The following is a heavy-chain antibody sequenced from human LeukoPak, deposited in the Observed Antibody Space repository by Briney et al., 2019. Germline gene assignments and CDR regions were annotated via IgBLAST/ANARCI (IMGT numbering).Heavy chain of an antibody. D-gene: IGHD2-15*01. V-gene: IGHV3-23*01. J-gene: IGHJ4*02. CDR2: ISGSGDST. Sequence: PGGSLRLSCTASGFTFSNHGMHWVRQAPGKGLEWVSAISGSGDSTYYADSVKGLFTISRDNSKNTLYLQMNRLRADDTAVYYCAKTRGSCSGGTCYCDYWGQGTLVTVSS. CDR3: AKTRGSCSGGTCYCDY. CDR1: GFTFSNHG.